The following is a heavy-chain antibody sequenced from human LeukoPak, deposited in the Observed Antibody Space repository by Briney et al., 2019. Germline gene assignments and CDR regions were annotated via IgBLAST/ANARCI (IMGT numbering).Heavy chain of an antibody. J-gene: IGHJ6*02. V-gene: IGHV3-21*01. CDR1: GFTISSHT. Sequence: GGSLRLSCAASGFTISSHTLTWACNAPGKGLEWVSAISYGSVYIYYADSVKGRFTISRDNAKNSLYLQMSSLRAEDTAVYYCARDSVYGMDVWGQGTTVTVSS. CDR3: ARDSVYGMDV. CDR2: ISYGSVYI. D-gene: IGHD3-10*01.